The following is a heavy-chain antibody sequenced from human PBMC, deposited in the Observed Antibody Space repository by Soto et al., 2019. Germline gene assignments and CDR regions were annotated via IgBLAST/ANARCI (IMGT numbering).Heavy chain of an antibody. CDR2: IYYSGST. CDR1: CGSSGNSGCC. V-gene: IGHV4-39*01. CDR3: LLLMRPYYFDY. Sequence: SVTLSRTCTFACGSSGNSGCCWGLIRQPPGKGLEWIGSIYYSGSTYYNPSLKSRVTISVDTSKNQFSLKLSSVTAADTAVYYCLLLMRPYYFDYWGPGTLVT. J-gene: IGHJ4*02. D-gene: IGHD2-15*01.